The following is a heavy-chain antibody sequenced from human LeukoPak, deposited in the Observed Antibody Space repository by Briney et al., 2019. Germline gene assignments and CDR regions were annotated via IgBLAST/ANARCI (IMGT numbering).Heavy chain of an antibody. V-gene: IGHV1-46*01. CDR1: GYTFTSYY. Sequence: ASVKVSCKASGYTFTSYYIHWVRQAPGQGLEWMGMINPSGGSTSYAQKFQGRVTMTRDTSTSTVYMELSSLRSEDTALYYCARDRNVDLTWYYYGMDVWGQGTTVTVSS. CDR3: ARDRNVDLTWYYYGMDV. CDR2: INPSGGST. J-gene: IGHJ6*02. D-gene: IGHD6-13*01.